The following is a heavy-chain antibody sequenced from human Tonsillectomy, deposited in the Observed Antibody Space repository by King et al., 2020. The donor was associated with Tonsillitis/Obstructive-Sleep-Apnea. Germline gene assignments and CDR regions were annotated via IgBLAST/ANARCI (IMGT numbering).Heavy chain of an antibody. CDR2: IYYSGST. Sequence: VQLQESGPGLVKPSETLSLTCTVSGGSISSYYWSWLRQPPGKGLEWIGYIYYSGSTNYNPSLKSRVTISVDTSKNQFSLKLSSVTAADTAVYYCARDQGSGSYYNGWFDPWGQGTLVTVSS. D-gene: IGHD3-10*01. V-gene: IGHV4-59*01. CDR3: ARDQGSGSYYNGWFDP. CDR1: GGSISSYY. J-gene: IGHJ5*02.